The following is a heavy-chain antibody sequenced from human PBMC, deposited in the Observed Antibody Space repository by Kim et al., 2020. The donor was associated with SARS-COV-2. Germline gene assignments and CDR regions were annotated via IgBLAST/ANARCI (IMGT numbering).Heavy chain of an antibody. V-gene: IGHV3-49*03. CDR1: GFTFGDYA. CDR2: IRSKAYGGTT. D-gene: IGHD1-26*01. J-gene: IGHJ6*02. Sequence: GGSLRLSCTASGFTFGDYAMSWFRQAPGKGLEWVGFIRSKAYGGTTEYAASVKGRFTISRDDSKSIAYLQMNSLKTEDTAVYYCTRGGATPDYYYYYGMDVWGQGTTVTVSS. CDR3: TRGGATPDYYYYYGMDV.